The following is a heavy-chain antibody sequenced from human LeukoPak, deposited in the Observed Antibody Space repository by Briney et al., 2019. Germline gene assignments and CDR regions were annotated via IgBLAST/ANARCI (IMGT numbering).Heavy chain of an antibody. V-gene: IGHV3-53*01. D-gene: IGHD3-16*01. CDR1: GFTVTSNY. Sequence: GGSLRLSCAASGFTVTSNYMSWVRQAPGKGLEWVSVIYSGGTTYYADSVKGRFTISRDNSNNTLSLQMNSLRAEDTAVYNCARLNWAQPGGGGTLVSVSS. CDR2: IYSGGTT. CDR3: ARLNWAQP. J-gene: IGHJ1*01.